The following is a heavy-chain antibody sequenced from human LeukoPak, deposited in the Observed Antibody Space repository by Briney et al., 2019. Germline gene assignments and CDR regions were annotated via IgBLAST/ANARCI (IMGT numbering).Heavy chain of an antibody. D-gene: IGHD3-10*01. Sequence: GGSLRLSCAASGFTVSSNYMSWVRQAPGKGLEWVSVIYSGGSTYYADSVKDRFTISRDNSKNTLYLQMNSLRAEDTAVYYCARRMENSGTGDYWGQGTLVTVSS. CDR3: ARRMENSGTGDY. CDR1: GFTVSSNY. V-gene: IGHV3-66*01. J-gene: IGHJ4*02. CDR2: IYSGGST.